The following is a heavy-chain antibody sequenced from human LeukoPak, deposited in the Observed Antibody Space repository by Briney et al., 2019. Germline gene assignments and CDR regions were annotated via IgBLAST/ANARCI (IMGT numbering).Heavy chain of an antibody. D-gene: IGHD3-10*01. V-gene: IGHV1-18*01. Sequence: ASVKLSCKASGYTFTNFAISWVRQAPGQGLEWMGWVSAKSGNTNYAQKCQGRVTMTTDTSTNTAYMELRSLRSDDTAAYFCARDGSGSYMPFDYWGQGTLVTVSS. CDR2: VSAKSGNT. CDR1: GYTFTNFA. J-gene: IGHJ4*02. CDR3: ARDGSGSYMPFDY.